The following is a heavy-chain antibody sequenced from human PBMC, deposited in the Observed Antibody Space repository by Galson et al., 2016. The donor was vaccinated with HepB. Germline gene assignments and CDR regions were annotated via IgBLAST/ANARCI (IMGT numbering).Heavy chain of an antibody. J-gene: IGHJ4*02. CDR3: ASNTYSYDKTGTHYVNFFHY. Sequence: SLRLSCAASDSSFSRYAMHWVRQSPDKGPEWVAVIPFDGSNKYYADSMKGRFSISRDNSKNTLYLEMNSLRTEDAAVYYCASNTYSYDKTGTHYVNFFHYWGQGTRVTVSS. CDR2: IPFDGSNK. V-gene: IGHV3-30-3*01. CDR1: DSSFSRYA. D-gene: IGHD1-7*01.